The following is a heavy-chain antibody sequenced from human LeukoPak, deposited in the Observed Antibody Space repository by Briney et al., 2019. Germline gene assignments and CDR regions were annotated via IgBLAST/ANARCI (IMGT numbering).Heavy chain of an antibody. CDR2: IASSGRNT. CDR1: GFDFNDAA. V-gene: IGHV3-23*01. Sequence: GGSLRLSCAASGFDFNDAAMTWVRQAPGKGLEWVSLIASSGRNTYYTDSVRGRFTISRDNSKKTLSLQMYSLRVEDTAIYYCAKDIQLSAWGLGTMVTVSS. CDR3: AKDIQLSA. J-gene: IGHJ3*01. D-gene: IGHD5-24*01.